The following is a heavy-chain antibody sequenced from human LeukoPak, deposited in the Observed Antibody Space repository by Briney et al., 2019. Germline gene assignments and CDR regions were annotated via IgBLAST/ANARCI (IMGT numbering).Heavy chain of an antibody. V-gene: IGHV3-21*01. CDR3: ARGAITTFDY. Sequence: GGSLRLSCAASGFSFSSYTMHWVRQAPGKGLEWVSSISTTSTYIYYADAVKGRFNISRDNAKNSLDLQMNTLSAEDTAMYFCARGAITTFDYWGQGAQVTVSS. D-gene: IGHD3-22*01. J-gene: IGHJ4*02. CDR2: ISTTSTYI. CDR1: GFSFSSYT.